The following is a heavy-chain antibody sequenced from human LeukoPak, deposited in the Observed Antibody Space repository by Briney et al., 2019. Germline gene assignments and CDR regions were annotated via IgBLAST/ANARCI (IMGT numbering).Heavy chain of an antibody. D-gene: IGHD3-16*01. CDR3: ARRSIWDGYFDY. CDR1: GFTFTSSA. CDR2: IVVGSGNT. Sequence: GASVKVSCKASGFTFTSSAMQWVRQARGQRLEWIGWIVVGSGNTNYAQKFQERVTITRDMSTSTAYMELSSLKASDTAMYYCARRSIWDGYFDYWGQGTLVTVSS. J-gene: IGHJ4*02. V-gene: IGHV1-58*02.